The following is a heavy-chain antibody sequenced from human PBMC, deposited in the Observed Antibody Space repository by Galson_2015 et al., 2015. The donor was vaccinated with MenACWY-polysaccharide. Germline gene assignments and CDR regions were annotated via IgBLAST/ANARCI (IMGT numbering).Heavy chain of an antibody. CDR3: AREGSRIVFHAFDT. J-gene: IGHJ3*02. Sequence: SLRLSCAASGSTFRGSGMHWVRQAPGKGLEWVAVIQYDGSQKQYTDSVRGRFSISRDNSKNTLYLEMNNLRAEDTALYYCAREGSRIVFHAFDTWGQGTMVIVSS. D-gene: IGHD3-10*02. CDR2: IQYDGSQK. CDR1: GSTFRGSG. V-gene: IGHV3-33*01.